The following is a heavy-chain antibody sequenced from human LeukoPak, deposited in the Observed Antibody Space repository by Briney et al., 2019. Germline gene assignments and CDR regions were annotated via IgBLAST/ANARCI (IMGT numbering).Heavy chain of an antibody. J-gene: IGHJ4*02. V-gene: IGHV4-61*08. CDR2: IYYSGST. Sequence: SETLSLTCTVSGGSISSGGYYWSWIRQPPGKGLEWIGYIYYSGSTNYNPSLKSRVTISVDTSKNQFSLKLSSVTAADTAVYYCAREFGDWYYFDYWGQGTLVTVSS. D-gene: IGHD3-10*01. CDR3: AREFGDWYYFDY. CDR1: GGSISSGGYY.